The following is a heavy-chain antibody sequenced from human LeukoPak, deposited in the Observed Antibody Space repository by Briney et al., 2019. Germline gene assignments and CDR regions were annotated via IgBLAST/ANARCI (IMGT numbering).Heavy chain of an antibody. CDR2: IHYSGST. J-gene: IGHJ5*01. V-gene: IGHV4-59*11. CDR3: ARLVWLGETPGSWFDS. Sequence: SETLSLTCSVSGDSITSHFWSWIRHPPGGGLEWIGYIHYSGSTNYNPSLKSRVTISPDTSKNQLFLKLNSVSAADTAVYYCARLVWLGETPGSWFDSWGQGTLVTVSS. D-gene: IGHD3-10*01. CDR1: GDSITSHF.